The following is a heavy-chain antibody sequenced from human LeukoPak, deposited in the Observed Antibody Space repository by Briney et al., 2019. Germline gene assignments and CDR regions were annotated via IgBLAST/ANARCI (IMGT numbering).Heavy chain of an antibody. J-gene: IGHJ4*02. D-gene: IGHD3-10*01. CDR1: GFTFSTYS. CDR3: ARDLSPVVRASPMGY. Sequence: GGSLRLSCTASGFTFSTYSMNWVRQAPGKGLEWVSSIRRSSSDIYYADSVKGRFTISRDNAKSSLSLQMNSLRAEDTAVYYCARDLSPVVRASPMGYWGQGTLVTVSS. V-gene: IGHV3-21*01. CDR2: IRRSSSDI.